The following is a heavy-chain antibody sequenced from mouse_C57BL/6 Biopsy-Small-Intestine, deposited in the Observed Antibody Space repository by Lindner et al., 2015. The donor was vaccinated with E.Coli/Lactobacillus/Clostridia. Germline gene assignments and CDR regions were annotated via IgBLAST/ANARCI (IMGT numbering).Heavy chain of an antibody. CDR1: GYTFTNYG. V-gene: IGHV1-7*01. J-gene: IGHJ4*01. CDR3: VRDQGIVGADWWWFDP. CDR2: ISTYSNDI. Sequence: SVKVSCKASGYTFTNYGIAWVRQTPGQGLEWMGWISTYSNDIVYAPKLQDRVTLTTDPSTSTAHMELRRLRSDDTAIYYCVRDQGIVGADWWWFDPWGQGTLVTVSS. D-gene: IGHD1-1*02.